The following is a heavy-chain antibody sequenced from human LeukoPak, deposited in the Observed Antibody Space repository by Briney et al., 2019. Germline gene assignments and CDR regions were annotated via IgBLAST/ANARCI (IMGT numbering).Heavy chain of an antibody. CDR2: IKQDGGER. V-gene: IGHV3-7*03. CDR1: GFTFSNYW. Sequence: GGSLRLSCAGSGFTFSNYWMNWVRQVPGKGLEWVATIKQDGGERYYVDSVEGRFTISRDNGKTSVYLQMNSLRADDTAVYYCARSRAAVVMGELIPSFYYGMDVWGQGTTVTVSS. D-gene: IGHD3-16*01. CDR3: ARSRAAVVMGELIPSFYYGMDV. J-gene: IGHJ6*02.